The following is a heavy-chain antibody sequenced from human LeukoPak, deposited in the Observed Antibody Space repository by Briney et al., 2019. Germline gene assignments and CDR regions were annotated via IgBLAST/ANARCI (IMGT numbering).Heavy chain of an antibody. CDR1: GGSFSGYY. D-gene: IGHD1-26*01. Sequence: SETLSLTCAVYGGSFSGYYWSWIRQPPGKGLEWIGEINHSGSTNYNPSLKSRVTISVDTSKNQCSLKLSSVTAADTAVYYCARGGQGATIVFRVHYDYWGQGTLVTVSS. V-gene: IGHV4-34*01. CDR3: ARGGQGATIVFRVHYDY. J-gene: IGHJ4*02. CDR2: INHSGST.